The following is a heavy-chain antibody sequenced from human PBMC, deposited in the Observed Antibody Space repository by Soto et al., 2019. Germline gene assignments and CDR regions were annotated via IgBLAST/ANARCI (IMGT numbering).Heavy chain of an antibody. Sequence: EVQLVESGGGLVKPGGSLRLSCAASGFPFSNFDMNWVRQAPGKGLEWVSSITSNSIYIYYADSVKGRFTVSRDNAKNSLYLQIDSLRAEDTAVYYWARDLSGGNYYYHGLDVWGQATTVPVSS. CDR1: GFPFSNFD. V-gene: IGHV3-21*01. J-gene: IGHJ6*02. CDR2: ITSNSIYI. D-gene: IGHD1-1*01. CDR3: ARDLSGGNYYYHGLDV.